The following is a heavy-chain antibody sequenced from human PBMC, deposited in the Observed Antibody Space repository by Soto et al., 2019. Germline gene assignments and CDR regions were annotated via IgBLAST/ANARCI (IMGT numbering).Heavy chain of an antibody. Sequence: PXVSLRLSCVASGITFRSRAMSWFRQAPGEGLEWVSVTTDNDGDRKYADSVRGRFTISRDNSKNTLYLQMRSLRAEDSAVYNCARGSSDSYPGSRIFDLWGRGRGSPSPQ. V-gene: IGHV3-23*01. CDR2: TTDNDGDR. CDR3: ARGSSDSYPGSRIFDL. D-gene: IGHD3-10*01. CDR1: GITFRSRA. J-gene: IGHJ4*02.